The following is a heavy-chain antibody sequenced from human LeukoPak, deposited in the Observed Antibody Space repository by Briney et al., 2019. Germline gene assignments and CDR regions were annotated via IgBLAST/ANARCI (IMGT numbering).Heavy chain of an antibody. V-gene: IGHV1-69*13. J-gene: IGHJ4*02. CDR1: GGTFSSYA. D-gene: IGHD5-24*01. CDR3: ASGRDVYKLPY. Sequence: ASVKVSCKASGGTFSSYAISWVRQAPGQGLEWMGGIIPIFGTANYAQKFQGRVTITADESTSTAYMELSSLRSEDTAVYYCASGRDVYKLPYWGQGTLVTVSS. CDR2: IIPIFGTA.